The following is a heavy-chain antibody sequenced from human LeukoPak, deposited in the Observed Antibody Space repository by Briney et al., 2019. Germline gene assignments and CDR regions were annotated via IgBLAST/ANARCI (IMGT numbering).Heavy chain of an antibody. D-gene: IGHD2-15*01. V-gene: IGHV3-21*01. CDR2: ISSSSSYI. Sequence: GGSLRLSCAASGFTFSSYEMNWVRQAPGKGLEWVSSISSSSSYIYYADSVKGRFTISRDNAKNSLYLQMNSLRAEDTAVYYCARVNGGSWPGYFDYWGQGTLVTVSS. CDR1: GFTFSSYE. J-gene: IGHJ4*02. CDR3: ARVNGGSWPGYFDY.